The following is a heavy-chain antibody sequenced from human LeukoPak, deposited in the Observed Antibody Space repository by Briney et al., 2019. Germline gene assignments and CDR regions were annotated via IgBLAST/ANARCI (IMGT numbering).Heavy chain of an antibody. CDR1: GYTFTSYA. V-gene: IGHV1-3*01. D-gene: IGHD2-2*01. CDR3: ARDGPVVVPAASLGAYYYYYYGMDV. CDR2: INAGNGNT. J-gene: IGHJ6*02. Sequence: GASVKVSCKASGYTFTSYAMHWVRQAPGQRLEWMGWINAGNGNTKYSQKFQGRVTITRDTSASTAYMELSSLRSEDTAVYYCARDGPVVVPAASLGAYYYYYYGMDVWGQGTTVTVSS.